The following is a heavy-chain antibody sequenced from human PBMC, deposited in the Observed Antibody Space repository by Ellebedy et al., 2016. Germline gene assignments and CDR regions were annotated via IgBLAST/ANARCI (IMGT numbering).Heavy chain of an antibody. CDR3: ARGPYYYDSSRGIIGWFDP. J-gene: IGHJ5*02. CDR1: GYTFTGYF. V-gene: IGHV1-2*04. D-gene: IGHD3-22*01. Sequence: ASVKVSCKASGYTFTGYFIHWVRQAPGQGLEWMGWINPNSGGTNYAQKFQGWVTMTRDTSISTAYMELSRLRSDDTAVYYCARGPYYYDSSRGIIGWFDPWGQGTLVTVSS. CDR2: INPNSGGT.